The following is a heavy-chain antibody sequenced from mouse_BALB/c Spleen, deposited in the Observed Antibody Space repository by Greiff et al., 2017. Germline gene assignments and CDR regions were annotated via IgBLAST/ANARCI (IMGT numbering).Heavy chain of an antibody. Sequence: EVMLVESGPELVKPGASVKISCKASGYTFTDYNMHWVKQSHGKSLEWIGYIYPYNGGTGYNQKFKSKATLTVDNSSSTAYMELRSLTSEDSAVYYCARRERFDYWGQGTTLTVSS. CDR3: ARRERFDY. CDR1: GYTFTDYN. J-gene: IGHJ2*01. V-gene: IGHV1S29*02. CDR2: IYPYNGGT.